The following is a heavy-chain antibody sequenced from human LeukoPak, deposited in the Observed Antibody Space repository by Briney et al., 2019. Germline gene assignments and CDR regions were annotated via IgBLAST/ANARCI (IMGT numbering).Heavy chain of an antibody. J-gene: IGHJ4*02. D-gene: IGHD3-10*01. CDR1: GGSFSGYY. Sequence: PSETLSLTCAVYGGSFSGYYWSWIRQSPGKGLEWIGEINHSGSTNYNPSLKSRVTISVDTSKNQFSLKLSSVTAADTAVYYCASLVRGVITSFDYWGQGTLVTVSS. V-gene: IGHV4-34*01. CDR2: INHSGST. CDR3: ASLVRGVITSFDY.